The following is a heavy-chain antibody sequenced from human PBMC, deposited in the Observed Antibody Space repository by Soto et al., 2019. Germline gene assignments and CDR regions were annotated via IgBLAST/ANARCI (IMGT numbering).Heavy chain of an antibody. J-gene: IGHJ6*02. CDR1: GYTFTSYG. CDR2: ISAYNGNT. V-gene: IGHV1-18*04. Sequence: ASVKVSCKASGYTFTSYGISWVRQAPGQGLEWMGWISAYNGNTNYAQKLQGRVTMTTDTSTSTAYMELRSLRSDDTAVYYCARLSRGFWSGYPSYYYGRDVWGQGTTVTVSS. CDR3: ARLSRGFWSGYPSYYYGRDV. D-gene: IGHD3-3*01.